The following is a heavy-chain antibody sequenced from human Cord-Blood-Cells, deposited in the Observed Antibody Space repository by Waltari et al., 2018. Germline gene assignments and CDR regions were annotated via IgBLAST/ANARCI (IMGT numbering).Heavy chain of an antibody. Sequence: QLQLQESGPGLVKPSETLSLTCTVSGGSISISSYYWGCIRQPPGKGLEWIGSIYYSGSTYYNPSLKSRVTISVDTSKNQFSLKLSSVTAAETAVYYCARFIAAAGDYYFDYWGQGTLVTVSS. CDR2: IYYSGST. CDR1: GGSISISSYY. V-gene: IGHV4-39*01. J-gene: IGHJ4*02. CDR3: ARFIAAAGDYYFDY. D-gene: IGHD6-13*01.